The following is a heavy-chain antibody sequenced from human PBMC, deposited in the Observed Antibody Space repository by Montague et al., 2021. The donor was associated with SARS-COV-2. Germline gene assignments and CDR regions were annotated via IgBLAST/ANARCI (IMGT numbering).Heavy chain of an antibody. V-gene: IGHV4-38-2*02. Sequence: SETLSLTCTVSGFSIGSGDYWGWIRQPPGKGLEWIGSIYHSGTTYYHPSLQSRLTMSIATSTNQFSLRLASVTAADTAVFFCVREKAGGLRNVFDIWGQGTTVTVSS. J-gene: IGHJ3*02. CDR2: IYHSGTT. CDR1: GFSIGSGDY. CDR3: VREKAGGLRNVFDI.